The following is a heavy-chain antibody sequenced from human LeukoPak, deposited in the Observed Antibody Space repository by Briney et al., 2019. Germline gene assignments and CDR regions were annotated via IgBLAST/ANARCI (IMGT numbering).Heavy chain of an antibody. CDR2: INPNSGGT. CDR3: ARSSGWKYNIDY. CDR1: GYTFNCYY. J-gene: IGHJ4*02. Sequence: GASVKVSCKASGYTFNCYYKHWVRQAPGQGLEWMGWINPNSGGTNYEQKFQGRVTMTRDTSISTAYMELSRLRSDDTAMYYCARSSGWKYNIDYWGQGTLVTVSS. V-gene: IGHV1-2*02. D-gene: IGHD6-19*01.